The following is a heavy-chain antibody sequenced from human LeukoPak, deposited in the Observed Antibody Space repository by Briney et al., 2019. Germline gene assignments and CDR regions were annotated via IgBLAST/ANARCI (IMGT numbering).Heavy chain of an antibody. CDR1: GYTFTGYY. D-gene: IGHD6-19*01. V-gene: IGHV1-2*02. CDR2: INPNSGGT. CDR3: TRGGPVAGTHKYFQH. Sequence: ASVKVSCKASGYTFTGYYMHWVGQAPGQGLEWMGWINPNSGGTNYAQKFQGRVTMTRDTSISTAYMELSSLRSEDTAVYYCTRGGPVAGTHKYFQHWGQGTLVTVSS. J-gene: IGHJ1*01.